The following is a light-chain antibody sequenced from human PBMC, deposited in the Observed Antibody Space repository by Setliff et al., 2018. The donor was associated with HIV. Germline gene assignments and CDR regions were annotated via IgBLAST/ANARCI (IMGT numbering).Light chain of an antibody. CDR1: SSNIGENF. V-gene: IGLV1-51*01. CDR3: GTWDSGLISAVGV. J-gene: IGLJ1*01. Sequence: QSVLTQPPSVSAAPGQKVTISCSGGSSNIGENFVSWYQQFPGAAPKLVIYENNKRPSGIPDRFSGSKSGTSATLDITGLQTGDEADYYCGTWDSGLISAVGVFGSGTKVTVL. CDR2: ENN.